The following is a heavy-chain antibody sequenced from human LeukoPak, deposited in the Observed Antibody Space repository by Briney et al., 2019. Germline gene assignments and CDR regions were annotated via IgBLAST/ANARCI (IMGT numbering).Heavy chain of an antibody. V-gene: IGHV4-30-2*01. CDR2: IYHSGST. Sequence: SQTLSLTCAVSGGSISSGGYSWSWIRQPPGKGLEWIGYIYHSGSTYYNPSLKSRVTISVDRSKNQFSLKLSSVTAADTAVYYCARGTPFDYWGQGTLVTVSS. CDR3: ARGTPFDY. J-gene: IGHJ4*02. D-gene: IGHD2-2*01. CDR1: GGSISSGGYS.